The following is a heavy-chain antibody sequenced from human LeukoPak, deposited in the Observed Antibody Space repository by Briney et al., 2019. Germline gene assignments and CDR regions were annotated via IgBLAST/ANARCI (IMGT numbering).Heavy chain of an antibody. CDR2: IYYSGST. J-gene: IGHJ5*02. CDR1: GGSMSSYS. CDR3: ARDPRSSGYCSGGSCSDWFDP. V-gene: IGHV4-59*01. Sequence: SETLSLTCTVSGGSMSSYSWSWIRQPPGEGLEWIGFIYYSGSTNYNPSLKSRVTISVDTSKNQFSLKLSSVTAADTAVYYCARDPRSSGYCSGGSCSDWFDPWGQGTLVTVSS. D-gene: IGHD2-15*01.